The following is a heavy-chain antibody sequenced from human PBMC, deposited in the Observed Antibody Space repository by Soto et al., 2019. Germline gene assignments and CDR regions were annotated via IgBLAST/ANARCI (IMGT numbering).Heavy chain of an antibody. V-gene: IGHV4-39*01. J-gene: IGHJ4*02. Sequence: QLQVQGSGPGLVKPSETLSLTCTVSGASISSSSYCWGWIRQPPGKGLEWIGCIYSSGSSFSNPSLTRRVTMSVYTSKTQFSLKLSSVTAADTAVYYCARRFVGDYFDYWGQGTLVTVSS. D-gene: IGHD3-10*01. CDR1: GASISSSSYC. CDR3: ARRFVGDYFDY. CDR2: IYSSGSS.